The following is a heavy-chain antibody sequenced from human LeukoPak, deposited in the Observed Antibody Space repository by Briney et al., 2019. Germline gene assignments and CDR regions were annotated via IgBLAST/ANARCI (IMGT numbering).Heavy chain of an antibody. V-gene: IGHV4-59*01. CDR1: GGSISSFF. CDR3: GSLDPGNYDILPGDPKLVFDY. CDR2: VHSSGST. J-gene: IGHJ4*02. Sequence: SETLSLTCTVSGGSISSFFWSWIRQPPGKGLEWIGYVHSSGSTKYNPSLKSRLIISVDMSKNQFSPKLSSVSVAHTAVYYCGSLDPGNYDILPGDPKLVFDYWGQGALVNVSS. D-gene: IGHD3-9*01.